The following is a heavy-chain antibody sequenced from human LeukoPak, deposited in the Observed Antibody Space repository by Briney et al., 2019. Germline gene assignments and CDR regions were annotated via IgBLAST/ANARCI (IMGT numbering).Heavy chain of an antibody. J-gene: IGHJ4*02. Sequence: SQTLSLTCAISGDSVSSNSAAWNWIRQSPSRGLEWLGRTHYRSKWYNDYAVSVKSRITINPDTSKNQLSLQLNSVTPEDTAVYYCTRGAPVGSSREFDYWGQGTLVTVSS. D-gene: IGHD5-24*01. CDR3: TRGAPVGSSREFDY. V-gene: IGHV6-1*01. CDR1: GDSVSSNSAA. CDR2: THYRSKWYN.